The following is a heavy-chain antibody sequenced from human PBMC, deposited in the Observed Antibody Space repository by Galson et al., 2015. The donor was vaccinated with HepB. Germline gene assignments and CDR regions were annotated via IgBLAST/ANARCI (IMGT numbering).Heavy chain of an antibody. J-gene: IGHJ4*02. V-gene: IGHV3-48*02. CDR2: ISSSSSTI. D-gene: IGHD6-19*01. CDR3: ARAVAGTGDY. Sequence: SLRLFCAASGFTFSSYSMNWVRLAPGKGLEWVSYISSSSSTIYYADSVKGRLTISRDNAKNSLYLQMNSLRDEDTAVYYCARAVAGTGDYWGQGTLVTVSS. CDR1: GFTFSSYS.